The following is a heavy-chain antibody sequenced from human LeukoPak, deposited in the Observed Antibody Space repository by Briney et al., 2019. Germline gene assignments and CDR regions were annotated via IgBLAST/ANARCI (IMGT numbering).Heavy chain of an antibody. CDR2: ISSSSSYI. J-gene: IGHJ4*02. D-gene: IGHD1/OR15-1a*01. CDR1: GFTFSSYS. V-gene: IGHV3-21*01. CDR3: ARGGTTTDTYDS. Sequence: PGGSLRLSCAASGFTFSSYSMNWVRQAPGKGLEWVSSISSSSSYIYYADSVKGRFTISRDSAKNSLYLQMNSLRAEDTAVYHCARGGTTTDTYDSWGQGILVTVSS.